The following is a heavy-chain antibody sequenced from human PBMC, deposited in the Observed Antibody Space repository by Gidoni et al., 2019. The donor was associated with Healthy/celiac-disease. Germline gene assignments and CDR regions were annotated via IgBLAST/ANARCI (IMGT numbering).Heavy chain of an antibody. V-gene: IGHV3-33*01. CDR1: GFTFSSYG. Sequence: QVQLVESGGGVVQPGRSLRLSCAASGFTFSSYGMHWVRQAPGKGLEWVAVIWYDGSNKYYADSVKGRFTISRDNSKNTLYLQMNSLRAEDTAVYYCARDSMAWYPPFGAQQYFDYWGQGTLVTVSS. D-gene: IGHD3-10*01. CDR3: ARDSMAWYPPFGAQQYFDY. J-gene: IGHJ4*02. CDR2: IWYDGSNK.